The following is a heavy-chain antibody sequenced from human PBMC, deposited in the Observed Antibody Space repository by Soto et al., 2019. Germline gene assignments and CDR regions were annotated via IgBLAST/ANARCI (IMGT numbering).Heavy chain of an antibody. CDR2: IYYSGST. CDR3: ARHEIREPSPRARAHDY. V-gene: IGHV4-39*01. D-gene: IGHD1-26*01. CDR1: GGSISSSSYY. Sequence: QLQLQESGPGLVKPSETLSLTCTVSGGSISSSSYYWGWIRQPPGKGLEWIGSIYYSGSTYYNPSLRRRGTRSVDTSKNQFSLKLSSVTAADTAVYYCARHEIREPSPRARAHDYWGQGTLVTVSS. J-gene: IGHJ4*02.